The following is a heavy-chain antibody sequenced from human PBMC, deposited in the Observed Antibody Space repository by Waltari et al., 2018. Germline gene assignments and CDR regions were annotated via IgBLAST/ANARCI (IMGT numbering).Heavy chain of an antibody. CDR3: ARERGNYRGDFDY. V-gene: IGHV4-38-2*02. CDR1: GYSISSAYY. Sequence: QVQLQESGPGLVKPSETLSLTCTVSGYSISSAYYWGWIRQPPGKGLEWIGCIYHSGNTDYNPSLKSRVTISVDTSKNQFSLKLSSVTAADTAVYYCARERGNYRGDFDYWGQGTLVTVSS. J-gene: IGHJ4*02. D-gene: IGHD1-26*01. CDR2: IYHSGNT.